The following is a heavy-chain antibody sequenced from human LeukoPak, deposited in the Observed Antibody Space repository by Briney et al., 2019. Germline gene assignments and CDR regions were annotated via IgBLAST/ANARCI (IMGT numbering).Heavy chain of an antibody. Sequence: SETLSLTCTVSGGSISSSSYYWGWIRQPPGKGLEWIGSIYYSGSTYYNPSLKSRVTISVDTSKNQFSLKLSSVTAADTAVYYCARLGGGGTVIGVPAARVPDYWGQGTLVTVSS. CDR3: ARLGGGGTVIGVPAARVPDY. CDR1: GGSISSSSYY. J-gene: IGHJ4*02. D-gene: IGHD2-2*01. CDR2: IYYSGST. V-gene: IGHV4-39*01.